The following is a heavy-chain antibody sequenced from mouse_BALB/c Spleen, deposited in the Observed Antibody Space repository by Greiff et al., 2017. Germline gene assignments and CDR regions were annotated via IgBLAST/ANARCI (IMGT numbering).Heavy chain of an antibody. CDR2: IYPGDGDT. J-gene: IGHJ4*01. V-gene: IGHV1-87*01. CDR1: GYTFTSYW. CDR3: ARELGLRKGYAMDY. D-gene: IGHD3-1*01. Sequence: QVQLQQSGAELARPGASVKLSCKASGYTFTSYWMQWVKQRPGQGLEWIGAIYPGDGDTRYTQKFKGKATLTADKSSSTAYMQLSSLASEDSAVYYCARELGLRKGYAMDYWGQGTSVTVSS.